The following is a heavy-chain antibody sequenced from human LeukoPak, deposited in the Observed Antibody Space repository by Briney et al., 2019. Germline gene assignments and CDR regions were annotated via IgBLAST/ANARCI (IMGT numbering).Heavy chain of an antibody. CDR1: GFLFRNYW. V-gene: IGHV3-7*01. CDR3: ARIGYKSSSFDY. Sequence: GGSLRLSCAASGFLFRNYWMSWVRQAPGKGLEWVANIKEDGTIKYYVDSVKGRFTISRDTAKNSVYQQMNSLRVEDTGIYFCARIGYKSSSFDYWGQGTLVTVSS. CDR2: IKEDGTIK. J-gene: IGHJ4*02. D-gene: IGHD2-2*02.